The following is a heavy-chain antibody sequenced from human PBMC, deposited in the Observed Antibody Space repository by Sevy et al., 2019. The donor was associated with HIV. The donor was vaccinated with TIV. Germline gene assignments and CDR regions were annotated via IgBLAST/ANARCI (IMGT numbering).Heavy chain of an antibody. J-gene: IGHJ4*02. Sequence: GGSLRLSCEASGFTFSKYSMSWVRQAPGKGLEWVSTFSFGCGRINYADSVKGRFTISRDDSKNTLYLQMNSLRAEDTAVYYCAREGCNKPHDYWGQGTLVPVPS. CDR3: AREGCNKPHDY. CDR1: GFTFSKYS. V-gene: IGHV3-23*01. CDR2: FSFGCGRI.